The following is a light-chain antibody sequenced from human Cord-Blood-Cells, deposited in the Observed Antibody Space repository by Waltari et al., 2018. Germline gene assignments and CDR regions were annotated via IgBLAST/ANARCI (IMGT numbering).Light chain of an antibody. Sequence: QSALTQPASVSGSPGQSITISCPGTSSDAGSYNLVSWYQQHPGKAPKLMIYEGSKRPSGVSNRFSGSKSGNTASLTISGLQAEDEADYYCCSYAGSVVFGGGTKLTVL. CDR2: EGS. J-gene: IGLJ2*01. CDR3: CSYAGSVV. CDR1: SSDAGSYNL. V-gene: IGLV2-23*01.